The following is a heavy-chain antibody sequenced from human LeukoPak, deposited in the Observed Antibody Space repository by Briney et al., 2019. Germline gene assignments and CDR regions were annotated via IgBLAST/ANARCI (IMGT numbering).Heavy chain of an antibody. D-gene: IGHD3-10*01. V-gene: IGHV4-61*01. CDR2: IYYSGST. CDR1: GGPVSSGSYY. Sequence: PSETLSLTCTVSGGPVSSGSYYWSWIRPPPGKGLEWIGYIYYSGSTNYNPSLKSRVTISVDTSKNQFSLKLSSVTAADTAVYYCARVDYYGSGSFLDYWGQGTLVTVSS. CDR3: ARVDYYGSGSFLDY. J-gene: IGHJ4*02.